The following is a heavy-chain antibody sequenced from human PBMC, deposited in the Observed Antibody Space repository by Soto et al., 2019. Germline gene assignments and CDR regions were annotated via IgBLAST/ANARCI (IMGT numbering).Heavy chain of an antibody. CDR2: ISPSGGDI. CDR1: GFKVRSYN. CDR3: EKGATAVTTVGDY. J-gene: IGHJ4*02. D-gene: IGHD4-17*01. V-gene: IGHV3-48*02. Sequence: EVQLVESAGGLVQPGGALRLSCAASGFKVRSYNMNWVRQAPGKGLEWLSYISPSGGDIYSADSVKGRFTISRDNAKNLLYLEMNRLRDEDTAMYYCEKGATAVTTVGDYWGQGTLVTVSS.